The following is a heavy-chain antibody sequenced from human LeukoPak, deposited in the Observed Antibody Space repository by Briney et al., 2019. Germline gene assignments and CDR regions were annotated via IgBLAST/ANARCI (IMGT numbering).Heavy chain of an antibody. CDR3: ARDASLYCSGDNCYWAFDL. J-gene: IGHJ5*02. CDR1: GFTFSSYA. D-gene: IGHD2-15*01. V-gene: IGHV3-7*01. Sequence: GGSLRLSCAASGFTFSSYAMSWVRQAPGKGLEWVANIKGDGSKIYYVDSVKGRFTISRDNAKNSLYLQMNILRAEDTAMYYCARDASLYCSGDNCYWAFDLWGQGTLVTVSS. CDR2: IKGDGSKI.